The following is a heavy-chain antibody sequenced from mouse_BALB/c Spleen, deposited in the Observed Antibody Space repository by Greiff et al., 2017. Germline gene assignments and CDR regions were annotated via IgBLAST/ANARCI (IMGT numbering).Heavy chain of an antibody. J-gene: IGHJ4*01. CDR2: IWAGGST. Sequence: VHLVESGPGLVAPSQSLSITCTVSGFSLTSYGVHWVRQPPGKGLEWLGVIWAGGSTNYNSALMSRLSISKDNSKSQVFLKMNSLQTDDTAMYYCATTIGTDYYAMDYWGQGTSVTVSS. CDR3: ATTIGTDYYAMDY. D-gene: IGHD2-14*01. V-gene: IGHV2-9*02. CDR1: GFSLTSYG.